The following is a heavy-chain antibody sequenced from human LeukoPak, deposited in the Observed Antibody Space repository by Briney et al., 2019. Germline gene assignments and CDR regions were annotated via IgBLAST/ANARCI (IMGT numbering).Heavy chain of an antibody. CDR1: GFSVSNNY. CDR3: ARGEEYSYGQYYFDY. Sequence: SGGSLRLSCAASGFSVSNNYMSWVRQAPGKGLEWVSVIYSGGSTYYADSVKGRFTISRDNSKNALYLQMITLGPEDEAEYYCARGEEYSYGQYYFDYWGQGTLVTVSS. V-gene: IGHV3-66*01. D-gene: IGHD5-18*01. J-gene: IGHJ4*02. CDR2: IYSGGST.